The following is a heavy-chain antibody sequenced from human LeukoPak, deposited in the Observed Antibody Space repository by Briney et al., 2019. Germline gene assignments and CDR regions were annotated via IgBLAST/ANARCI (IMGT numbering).Heavy chain of an antibody. CDR1: GGSISSSSYY. J-gene: IGHJ6*03. CDR3: ARGKPVYGDQQDGYYYYYMDV. D-gene: IGHD4/OR15-4a*01. CDR2: IYYSGST. Sequence: PSETLSLTCTVSGGSISSSSYYWGWIRQPPGKGLEWIGSIYYSGSTYYNPSLKSRVTISVDTSKNQFSLKLSSVTAADTAVYYCARGKPVYGDQQDGYYYYYMDVWGKGTTVTVSS. V-gene: IGHV4-39*07.